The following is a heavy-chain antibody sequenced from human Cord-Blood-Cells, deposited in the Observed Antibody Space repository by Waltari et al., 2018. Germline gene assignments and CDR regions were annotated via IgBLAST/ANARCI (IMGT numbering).Heavy chain of an antibody. D-gene: IGHD2-2*02. V-gene: IGHV4-39*01. CDR2: IYYSGST. J-gene: IGHJ5*02. Sequence: QLQLQESGPGLVKPSETLSLTCTVSGGSISSRRYYWGWIRQHPGKGLEWIGSIYYSGSTYYNPSLKSRVTISVDTAKNQFSLKLSSVTAADTAVYYCARHLRVVPAAIGWFDPWGQGTLVTVSS. CDR1: GGSISSRRYY. CDR3: ARHLRVVPAAIGWFDP.